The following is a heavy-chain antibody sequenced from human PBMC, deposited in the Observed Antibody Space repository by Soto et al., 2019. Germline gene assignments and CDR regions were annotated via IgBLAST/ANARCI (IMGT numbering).Heavy chain of an antibody. J-gene: IGHJ4*02. V-gene: IGHV1-3*01. Sequence: EASVKVSCKASGYTFTNYAVHWVRQAPGQRLEWMGWINAGDGNTKYSRSFQGRVTITRDTSASTAYMELSSLRSEDTAVYYCVRDGAVAGNINFDFWGQGTLVTVSS. CDR1: GYTFTNYA. CDR3: VRDGAVAGNINFDF. D-gene: IGHD6-19*01. CDR2: INAGDGNT.